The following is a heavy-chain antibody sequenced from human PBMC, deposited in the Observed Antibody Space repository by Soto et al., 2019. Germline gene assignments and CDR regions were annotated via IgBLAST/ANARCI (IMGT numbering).Heavy chain of an antibody. D-gene: IGHD2-2*01. Sequence: GGSLRLSCAASGFTFSSYAMSWVRQAPGKGLEWVSAISGSGGSTYYADSVKGRFTISRDNSKNTLYLQMNSLRAEDTAVYYCAKYLQGVPAARYYYYYGMDVWGQGTTVTVSS. CDR2: ISGSGGST. CDR3: AKYLQGVPAARYYYYYGMDV. V-gene: IGHV3-23*01. J-gene: IGHJ6*02. CDR1: GFTFSSYA.